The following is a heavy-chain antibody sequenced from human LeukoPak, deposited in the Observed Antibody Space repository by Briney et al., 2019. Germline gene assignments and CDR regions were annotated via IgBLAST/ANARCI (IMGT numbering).Heavy chain of an antibody. D-gene: IGHD2-2*01. Sequence: SVKVSCKASGGTFISYAISWVRQAPGQGLEWMGRIIPIFGTANYAQKFQGRVTITTDESTSTAYMELSSLRSEDTAVYYCARDLYCSSTSCENGYYYYYYYMDVWGKGTTVTVSS. CDR1: GGTFISYA. J-gene: IGHJ6*03. V-gene: IGHV1-69*05. CDR3: ARDLYCSSTSCENGYYYYYYYMDV. CDR2: IIPIFGTA.